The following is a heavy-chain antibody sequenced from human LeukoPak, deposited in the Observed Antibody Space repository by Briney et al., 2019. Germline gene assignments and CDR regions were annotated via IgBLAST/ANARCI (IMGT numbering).Heavy chain of an antibody. D-gene: IGHD6-19*01. CDR2: ISDSGGST. J-gene: IGHJ4*02. Sequence: GGSLRLSCAASGFTFSSYAMSWVRQAPGKGLEWVSAISDSGGSTYYADSVKGRFTISRDNSKNTLYLQMNSLRAEDTAVYYCAKDRGGSSGWYVKFDYWGQGTLVTVSS. CDR3: AKDRGGSSGWYVKFDY. V-gene: IGHV3-23*01. CDR1: GFTFSSYA.